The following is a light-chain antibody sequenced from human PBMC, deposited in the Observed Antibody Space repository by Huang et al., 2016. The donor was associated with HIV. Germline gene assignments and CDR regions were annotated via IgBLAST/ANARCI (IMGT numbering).Light chain of an antibody. CDR2: VAA. V-gene: IGKV3-20*01. Sequence: EIVLTPSPGTLSLSQGDRATLSCRASQSVGSSYLAWYQQKPGQFPRLLSYVAASRATGVPDRFSGSGSGTDFTLTISRLEPEDFAVDYCQQYGSSPYTFGQGTKLEIK. CDR3: QQYGSSPYT. CDR1: QSVGSSY. J-gene: IGKJ2*01.